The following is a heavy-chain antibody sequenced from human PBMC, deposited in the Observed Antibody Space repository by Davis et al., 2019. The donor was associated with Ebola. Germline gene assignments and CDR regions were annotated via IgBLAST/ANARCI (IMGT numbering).Heavy chain of an antibody. V-gene: IGHV4-34*01. J-gene: IGHJ4*02. CDR3: ARGGGLYCSSTSCYIGARLFDY. Sequence: SETLSLTCAVYGGSFSGYYWSWIRQPPGKGLEWIGEINHSGSTNYNPSLKSRVTISVDTSKNQFSLKLSSVTAAETAVYYCARGGGLYCSSTSCYIGARLFDYWGQGTLVTVSS. CDR1: GGSFSGYY. CDR2: INHSGST. D-gene: IGHD2-2*02.